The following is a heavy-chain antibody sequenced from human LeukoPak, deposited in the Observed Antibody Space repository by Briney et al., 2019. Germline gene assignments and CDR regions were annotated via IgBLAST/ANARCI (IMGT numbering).Heavy chain of an antibody. Sequence: PGGSLRLSCAASGFTFSSYAMSWVRQAPGKGLEWVSAISGSGGSTYYADSVKGRFTISRDNSKNTLYLQMNSLRAEDTAVYYCAKDKRYCSSTSCYLAYYYYYYMDVWGKGTTVTISS. D-gene: IGHD2-2*01. V-gene: IGHV3-23*01. CDR2: ISGSGGST. CDR3: AKDKRYCSSTSCYLAYYYYYYMDV. CDR1: GFTFSSYA. J-gene: IGHJ6*03.